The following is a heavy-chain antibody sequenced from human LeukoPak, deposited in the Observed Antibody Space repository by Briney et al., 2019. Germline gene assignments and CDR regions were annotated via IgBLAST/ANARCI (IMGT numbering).Heavy chain of an antibody. D-gene: IGHD1-26*01. CDR2: INPNSGDT. V-gene: IGHV1-2*02. CDR1: GYTFTGYY. Sequence: ASVKVSCKASGYTFTGYYMHWVRQAPGQGLEWMGWINPNSGDTNYAQKFQGRVTMTRDTSISTAYMELSRLRSDDTAVYYCAREVAGATIDYWGQGTLVTVSS. CDR3: AREVAGATIDY. J-gene: IGHJ4*02.